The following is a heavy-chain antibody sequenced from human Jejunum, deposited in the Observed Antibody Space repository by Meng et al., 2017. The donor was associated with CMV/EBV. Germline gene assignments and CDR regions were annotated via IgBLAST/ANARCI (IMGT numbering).Heavy chain of an antibody. Sequence: ASGGTFRTYSISWVRQAPGQGLEWMGRIIPIPGITKYAQKFQGRVTITADTSTRTVYMELSSLRSEDTAVYYCARDGPLVYFDYWDQGTLVTVSS. CDR1: GGTFRTYS. J-gene: IGHJ4*02. CDR3: ARDGPLVYFDY. V-gene: IGHV1-69*04. D-gene: IGHD3-16*02. CDR2: IIPIPGIT.